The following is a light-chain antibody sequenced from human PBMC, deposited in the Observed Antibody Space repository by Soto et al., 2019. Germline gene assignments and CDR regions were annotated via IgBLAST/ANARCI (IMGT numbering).Light chain of an antibody. CDR1: QSVSSSY. J-gene: IGKJ1*01. Sequence: EIVLTQSPGTLSLSPGERATLSCRASQSVSSSYLAWYQHKPGQAPRLLIYDASSRATGIPDRFSGSGSGTDFTLTISRLEPEDFAVYYCQQYGSSSWTFGQGTKVEFK. CDR3: QQYGSSSWT. CDR2: DAS. V-gene: IGKV3-20*01.